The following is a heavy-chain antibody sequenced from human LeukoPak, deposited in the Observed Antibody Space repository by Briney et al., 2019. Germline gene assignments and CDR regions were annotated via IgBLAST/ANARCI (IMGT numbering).Heavy chain of an antibody. CDR3: AKRRGRGIAAAGTFDY. J-gene: IGHJ4*02. V-gene: IGHV3-74*01. CDR1: GFTFSSYW. Sequence: PGGSLRLSCAASGFTFSSYWMHWVRQAPGKGLVWVSRINSDGSSTSYADSVKGRFTISRDNSKNTLYLQMNSLRAEDTAVYYCAKRRGRGIAAAGTFDYWGQGTLVTVSS. CDR2: INSDGSST. D-gene: IGHD6-13*01.